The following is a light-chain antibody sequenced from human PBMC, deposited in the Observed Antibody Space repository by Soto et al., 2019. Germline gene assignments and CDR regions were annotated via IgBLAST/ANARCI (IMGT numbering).Light chain of an antibody. V-gene: IGKV3-11*01. Sequence: EIVLTQSPATLSLSPGERATLSCRASQSVSSYLAWYQQKPGQAPRLLIYDASNRATGIPARFSGSGSGTDFTLTISSLGAEHFAVYYCQQRSNWPPWTFGQGTKMDIK. CDR1: QSVSSY. J-gene: IGKJ1*01. CDR3: QQRSNWPPWT. CDR2: DAS.